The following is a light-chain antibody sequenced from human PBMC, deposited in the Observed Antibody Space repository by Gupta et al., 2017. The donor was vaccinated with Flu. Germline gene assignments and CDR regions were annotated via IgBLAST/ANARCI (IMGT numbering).Light chain of an antibody. Sequence: EIVLTQSPATLSLSPGERATLSCRVSQSVSSYLAWYQQKPGQAPRLLIYDTSTRATGIPARCSGSGCGANFTITISSLEHDDFAVYYCRQRSHWPRTFGQGTKVEIK. V-gene: IGKV3-11*01. CDR3: RQRSHWPRT. CDR2: DTS. J-gene: IGKJ1*01. CDR1: QSVSSY.